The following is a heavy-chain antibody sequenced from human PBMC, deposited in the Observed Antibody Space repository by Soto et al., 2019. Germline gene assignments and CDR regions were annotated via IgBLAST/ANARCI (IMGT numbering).Heavy chain of an antibody. CDR2: IYYSGNT. V-gene: IGHV4-59*01. CDR1: GGSISSEY. J-gene: IGHJ3*02. Sequence: QVQLQESGPGLVKPSETLSLTCTVSGGSISSEYWSWIRQPPGKGLEWIGYIYYSGNTNYNPSLKNRVTISVDTSKNQCSLDLSSVTAADTAMYYCARGPATAYFDAFDMWGQGTMVTVSS. CDR3: ARGPATAYFDAFDM. D-gene: IGHD1-26*01.